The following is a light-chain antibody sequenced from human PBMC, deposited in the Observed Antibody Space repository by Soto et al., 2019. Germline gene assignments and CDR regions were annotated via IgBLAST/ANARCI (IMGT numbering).Light chain of an antibody. CDR2: GAS. CDR3: QQYNNWPPDRT. V-gene: IGKV3-15*01. Sequence: EIVMTQAPATLSVSPGERATLSCRASQSVGSNLAWYQQKPGQAPRLLIYGASTRATGIPARFSGSGSGTEFPLSISRLQSEDFAIYFFQQYNNWPPDRTFGQGTKVEIK. CDR1: QSVGSN. J-gene: IGKJ1*01.